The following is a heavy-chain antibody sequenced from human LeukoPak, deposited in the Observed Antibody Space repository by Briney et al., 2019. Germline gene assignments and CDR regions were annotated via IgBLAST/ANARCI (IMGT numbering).Heavy chain of an antibody. Sequence: SVKVSCKASGYTFTSYYMHWVRQAPGQGREWMGIINPSGGSTSYAQKFQGRVTMTRDTSTSTVDMELSSLRSEGTAVYYCARVGSTVNVVDYWGQGTLVTVSS. J-gene: IGHJ4*02. D-gene: IGHD2-15*01. CDR2: INPSGGST. CDR1: GYTFTSYY. V-gene: IGHV1-46*03. CDR3: ARVGSTVNVVDY.